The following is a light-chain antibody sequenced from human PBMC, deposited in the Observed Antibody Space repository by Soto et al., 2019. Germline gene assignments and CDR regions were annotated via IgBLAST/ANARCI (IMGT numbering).Light chain of an antibody. CDR3: QQRSIWPWT. V-gene: IGKV3-11*01. CDR1: QSVSNY. CDR2: DAS. J-gene: IGKJ1*01. Sequence: EIVLTQSPSTLSCSPLERSTLSCWASQSVSNYFVWYQQKPGQAPRLLIYDASKRATGIPARFSGSGSGTDFTLTISSLEPEDFAVYYCQQRSIWPWTFGQGTKV.